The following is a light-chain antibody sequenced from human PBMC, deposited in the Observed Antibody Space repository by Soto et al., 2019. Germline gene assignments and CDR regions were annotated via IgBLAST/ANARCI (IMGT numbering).Light chain of an antibody. V-gene: IGKV3-15*01. CDR3: QQYNNWPHS. CDR1: QSISSD. CDR2: GAS. J-gene: IGKJ2*01. Sequence: ETVLTQSPAILSVSLGERATFSCRASQSISSDLAWYQQKPGQVPRLLIYGASTRATGIPARFSGSGSGTEFTLTISGLQSEDFAVYHCQQYNNWPHSFGQGTKLEI.